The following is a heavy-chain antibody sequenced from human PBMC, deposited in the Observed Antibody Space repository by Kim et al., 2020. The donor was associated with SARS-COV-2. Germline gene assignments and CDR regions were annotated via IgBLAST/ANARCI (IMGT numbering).Heavy chain of an antibody. CDR2: ISYDGSNK. D-gene: IGHD1-26*01. J-gene: IGHJ4*02. CDR3: ARRVGGTFLDY. CDR1: GFTFSTHA. Sequence: GGSLRLSCAASGFTFSTHAMHWVRQAPGKGLEWVAVISYDGSNKYYVDSVKGRFTISRDNSKNTLYLQMNSLRAEDTAVYYCARRVGGTFLDYWGQGTLVTVSS. V-gene: IGHV3-30*04.